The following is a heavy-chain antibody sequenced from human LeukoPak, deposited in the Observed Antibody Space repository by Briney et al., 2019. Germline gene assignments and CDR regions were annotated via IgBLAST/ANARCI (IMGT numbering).Heavy chain of an antibody. D-gene: IGHD5-12*01. J-gene: IGHJ6*03. CDR1: GFTFSDYY. CDR2: ISSSGSTI. V-gene: IGHV3-11*01. CDR3: ARREIGSGYDFSALSYYYYMDV. Sequence: PGGSLRLSCAASGFTFSDYYMSWIRQAPGKGLERVSYISSSGSTIYYADSVEGRFTISRDNAKNSLYLQMNNLSAEDTAVYYCARREIGSGYDFSALSYYYYMDVWGKGTTVTVSS.